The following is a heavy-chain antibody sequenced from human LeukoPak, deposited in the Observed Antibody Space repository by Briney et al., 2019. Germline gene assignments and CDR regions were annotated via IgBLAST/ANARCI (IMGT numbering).Heavy chain of an antibody. CDR1: GGTFSSYA. CDR2: IIPIFGTA. V-gene: IGHV1-69*05. J-gene: IGHJ4*02. CDR3: ARDAFGSGSYYNVYYFDY. D-gene: IGHD3-10*01. Sequence: SVKVSCKASGGTFSSYAISWVRQAPGQGLEWMGGIIPIFGTANYAQKFQGRVTITTDEYTSTAYMELSSLRSEDTAVYYCARDAFGSGSYYNVYYFDYWGQGTLVTVSS.